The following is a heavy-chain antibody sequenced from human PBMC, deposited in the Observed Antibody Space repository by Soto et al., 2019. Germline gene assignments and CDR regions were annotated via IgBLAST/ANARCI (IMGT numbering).Heavy chain of an antibody. CDR2: IYHSGST. CDR3: ARVRIGGIAAAGRTNWFDP. V-gene: IGHV4-30-2*01. J-gene: IGHJ5*02. D-gene: IGHD6-13*01. CDR1: GGSISSGGYS. Sequence: QLQLQESGSGLVKPSQTLSLTCAVSGGSISSGGYSWSWIRQPPGKGLEWIGYIYHSGSTYYNPSRKSRVTIPVDRSKNQFSLKLSSVTAADTAVYYCARVRIGGIAAAGRTNWFDPWGQGTLVTVSS.